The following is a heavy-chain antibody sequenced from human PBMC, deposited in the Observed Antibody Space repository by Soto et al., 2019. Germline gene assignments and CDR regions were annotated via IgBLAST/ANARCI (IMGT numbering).Heavy chain of an antibody. CDR1: GFTFSSYS. V-gene: IGHV3-21*01. CDR3: ARDLAYFDY. Sequence: GGSLRLSCAAPGFTFSSYSMNWVRQAPGKGLEWVSSISSSSSYIFYTDSVKVRFTISRDNAKNSLYLQMNSLRAEDTAVYFCARDLAYFDYWGQGTLVTVSS. CDR2: ISSSSSYI. J-gene: IGHJ4*02.